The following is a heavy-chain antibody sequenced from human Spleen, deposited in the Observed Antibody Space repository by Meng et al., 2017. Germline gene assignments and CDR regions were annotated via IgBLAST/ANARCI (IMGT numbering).Heavy chain of an antibody. Sequence: QVHLVESGAGVKEPGASVKVSCKASGYIFNRYAIHWLRQAPGQGLEWMGRINPKSGDTHYAQKFQARVTMTGDTSISTAYMELSGLRSDDTAMYYCARDEDISAAGKLFGDYWGQGTLVTVSS. CDR1: GYIFNRYA. V-gene: IGHV1-2*06. CDR2: INPKSGDT. CDR3: ARDEDISAAGKLFGDY. D-gene: IGHD6-25*01. J-gene: IGHJ4*02.